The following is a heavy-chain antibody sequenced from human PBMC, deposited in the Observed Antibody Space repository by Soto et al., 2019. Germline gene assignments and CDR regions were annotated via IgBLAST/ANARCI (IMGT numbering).Heavy chain of an antibody. Sequence: EVQLVESGGGLVKPGGSLRLSCAASGFTFSNAWMSWVRQAPGKGLEWVGRIKSKTDGGTTDYAAPVKGRFTISRDDSKNTLYLQMNSLKTEDTAVYYCTAQLSFGVVPYYYYYYGMDVWGQGTTVTVSS. CDR1: GFTFSNAW. D-gene: IGHD3-3*01. V-gene: IGHV3-15*01. CDR3: TAQLSFGVVPYYYYYYGMDV. J-gene: IGHJ6*02. CDR2: IKSKTDGGTT.